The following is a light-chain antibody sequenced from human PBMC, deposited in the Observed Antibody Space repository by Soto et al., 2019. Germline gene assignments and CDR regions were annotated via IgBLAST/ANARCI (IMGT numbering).Light chain of an antibody. J-gene: IGLJ1*01. CDR1: SSDVGSYNL. Sequence: QPVLTQPASVSRSPGQSITISCTGTSSDVGSYNLVSWYQQHPGKAPKLIIYEGSKRPSGVSNRFSGSKSGNTASLTISGLQAEDEADYYCCSYARSSTYVFGTGTKVTVL. CDR2: EGS. V-gene: IGLV2-23*01. CDR3: CSYARSSTYV.